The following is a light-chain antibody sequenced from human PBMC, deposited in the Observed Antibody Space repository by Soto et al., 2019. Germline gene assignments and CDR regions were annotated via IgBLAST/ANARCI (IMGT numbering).Light chain of an antibody. CDR2: LGS. J-gene: IGKJ2*01. V-gene: IGKV2-28*01. CDR3: MQALQTPYT. CDR1: QSLLHSNGYNY. Sequence: EIVMTQSPLSLPVTPGEPASISCRSSQSLLHSNGYNYLDWYLQEPGQSPQLLIYLGSNRASGVPDRFSGSGSGTDFTLKISRVEDEDVGVYYCMQALQTPYTFGQGTKVDIK.